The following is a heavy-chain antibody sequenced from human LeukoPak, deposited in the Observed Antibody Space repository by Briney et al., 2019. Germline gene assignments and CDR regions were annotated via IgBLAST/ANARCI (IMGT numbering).Heavy chain of an antibody. J-gene: IGHJ3*02. CDR1: GGSINSYY. CDR3: ARGLRILYAFDI. D-gene: IGHD2-15*01. CDR2: IYTTGST. Sequence: SETLSLTCTVSGGSINSYYWSWIRQPAGKGLEWIGRIYTTGSTNYNPSLKTRVTMSVDTSKNQFSLKLSSVTAADTAVYYCARGLRILYAFDIWGQGTMVTVSS. V-gene: IGHV4-4*07.